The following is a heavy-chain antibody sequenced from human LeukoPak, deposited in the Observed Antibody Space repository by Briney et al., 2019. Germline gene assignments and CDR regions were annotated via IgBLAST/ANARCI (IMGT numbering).Heavy chain of an antibody. J-gene: IGHJ6*02. D-gene: IGHD4/OR15-4a*01. CDR1: GFTFSSYS. CDR2: ISGSSSTI. V-gene: IGHV3-48*04. CDR3: ARELTMTPYYGMDV. Sequence: AGGSLRLSCAASGFTFSSYSMNWVRQAPGKGLEWVSYISGSSSTIYYADSVKGRFTISRDNAKNSLYLQMNSLRAEDTAVYYCARELTMTPYYGMDVWGQGTTVTVSS.